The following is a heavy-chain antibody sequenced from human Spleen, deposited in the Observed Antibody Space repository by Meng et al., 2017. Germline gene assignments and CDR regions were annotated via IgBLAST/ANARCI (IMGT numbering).Heavy chain of an antibody. V-gene: IGHV3-23*01. CDR1: GFIFSSYA. CDR3: AKEIRPNDY. CDR2: ISGGGVNT. Sequence: GESLKISCAASGFIFSSYAMSWVRQAPGKGLEWVSGISGGGVNTDYADSVKGRITVSRDNSRSTLHLQMNSLRAEDTAIYYCAKEIRPNDYWGQGTLVTVSS. J-gene: IGHJ4*02.